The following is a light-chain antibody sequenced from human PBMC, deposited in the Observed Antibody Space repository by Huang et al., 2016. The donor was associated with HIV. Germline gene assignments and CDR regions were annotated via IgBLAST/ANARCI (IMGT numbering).Light chain of an antibody. CDR3: QQSYSTPWT. CDR1: QSISTY. Sequence: DIQMTQSPSSLSASVGARVTVTCRASQSISTYFNWYQQKPGKAPKLLIYAASSLQSGVPSRFSGSGSGTDFTLTITSLQAEDFATYYCQQSYSTPWTFGQGTKVEIK. CDR2: AAS. V-gene: IGKV1-39*01. J-gene: IGKJ1*01.